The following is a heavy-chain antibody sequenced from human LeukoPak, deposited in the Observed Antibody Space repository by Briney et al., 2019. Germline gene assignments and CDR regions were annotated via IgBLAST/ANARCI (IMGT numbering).Heavy chain of an antibody. CDR3: ARRGYYDFWSGYPDY. V-gene: IGHV4-30-4*01. CDR2: IYYSGST. J-gene: IGHJ4*02. D-gene: IGHD3-3*01. Sequence: SETLSLTCTVSGGSISSGDYYWSWIRQPPGKGLEWIGYIYYSGSTYYNPSLKSRVTISVDTSKNQFSLKLSSVTAADTAVYYCARRGYYDFWSGYPDYWGQGTLVTVSS. CDR1: GGSISSGDYY.